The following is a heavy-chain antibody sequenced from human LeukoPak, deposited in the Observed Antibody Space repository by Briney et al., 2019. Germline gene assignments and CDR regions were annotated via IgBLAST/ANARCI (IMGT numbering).Heavy chain of an antibody. Sequence: RASVKVSCKVSGYTLTELSMHWVRQAPGKGLEWMGGFGPEDGETIYAQKFQGRVTMTEDTSTDTAYMELSSLRSEDTAVYYCAAVGLTGDPMAIDYWGQGTLVTVSS. V-gene: IGHV1-24*01. CDR1: GYTLTELS. CDR2: FGPEDGET. D-gene: IGHD7-27*01. J-gene: IGHJ4*02. CDR3: AAVGLTGDPMAIDY.